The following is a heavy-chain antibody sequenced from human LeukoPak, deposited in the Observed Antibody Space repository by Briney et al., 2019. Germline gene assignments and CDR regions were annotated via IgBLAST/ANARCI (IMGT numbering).Heavy chain of an antibody. J-gene: IGHJ3*02. D-gene: IGHD3-3*01. CDR2: IYYSGST. CDR1: GGSISSSSYY. Sequence: SETLSLTCTVSGGSISSSSYYWGWIRQPPGKGLEWIGSIYYSGSTYYNPSLKSRVTISVDTSKNQFSLKLSSVTAADTALYFCARTYYDFSSGRPGGEDAFDIWGQGTMVTVSS. CDR3: ARTYYDFSSGRPGGEDAFDI. V-gene: IGHV4-39*01.